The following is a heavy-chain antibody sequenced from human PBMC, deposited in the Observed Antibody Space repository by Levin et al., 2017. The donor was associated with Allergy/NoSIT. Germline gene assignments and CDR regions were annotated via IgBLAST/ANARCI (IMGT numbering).Heavy chain of an antibody. Sequence: PGGSLRLSCAASGFTFSDYGMHWVRQAPGQGLEWVAVISYDGRNKYYADSVKGRFIISRDSSKNTVNLQMNSLRAEDTAVYYCAKDAITARELDYWGQGTLVTVSS. D-gene: IGHD5-18*01. J-gene: IGHJ4*02. CDR2: ISYDGRNK. CDR1: GFTFSDYG. CDR3: AKDAITARELDY. V-gene: IGHV3-30*18.